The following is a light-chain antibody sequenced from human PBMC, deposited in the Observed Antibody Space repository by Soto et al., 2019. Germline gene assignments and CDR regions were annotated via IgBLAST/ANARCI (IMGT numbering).Light chain of an antibody. Sequence: DIQLTQSPSFLSASVGETVTITCRASQDLSNFLAWYQQKPGKAPNLLVSPTSTSQSGVPSRFSASDSETEFALTISRLQPEDFATYFCQQLKSPLTFGGGTKVEIK. J-gene: IGKJ4*01. CDR2: PTS. CDR1: QDLSNF. V-gene: IGKV1-9*01. CDR3: QQLKSPLT.